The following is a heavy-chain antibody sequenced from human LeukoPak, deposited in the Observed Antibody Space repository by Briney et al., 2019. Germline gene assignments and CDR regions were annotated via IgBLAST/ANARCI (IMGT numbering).Heavy chain of an antibody. Sequence: LITGDGSDTRYADSVKCRFTMSRDNSENSLYLQMNSLGTEDTALYYCAKSDPNWRLFDYWGQGTLVTVS. V-gene: IGHV3-43*02. CDR2: ITGDGSDT. J-gene: IGHJ4*02. D-gene: IGHD7-27*01. CDR3: AKSDPNWRLFDY.